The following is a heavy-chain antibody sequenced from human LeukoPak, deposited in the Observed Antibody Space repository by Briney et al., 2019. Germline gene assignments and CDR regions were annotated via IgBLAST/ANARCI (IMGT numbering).Heavy chain of an antibody. V-gene: IGHV3-15*01. CDR3: TTDGGMYNWNDVVY. CDR2: IKSKTDGGTT. Sequence: VGSLRLSCAASGFTFNNAWLSWVRQAPGKGLEWVGRIKSKTDGGTTDYAAPVKGRFTISRDDSKNTLFLQMNSLKTEDTAVYYCTTDGGMYNWNDVVYWGQGTLVTVSS. J-gene: IGHJ4*02. D-gene: IGHD1-1*01. CDR1: GFTFNNAW.